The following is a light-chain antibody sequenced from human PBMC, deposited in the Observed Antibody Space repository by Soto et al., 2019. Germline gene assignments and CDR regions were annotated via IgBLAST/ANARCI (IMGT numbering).Light chain of an antibody. J-gene: IGKJ3*01. CDR3: QQLNKYVFT. Sequence: IQLTQSPSSLSASVGDRVTITCRASQGISSYLSWYQQKPGEAPKLLIYAASTLQIGVPSRFSGSGSGTDFPLTISSLQPEDFAPYHFQQLNKYVFTFGPGTKVHI. CDR1: QGISSY. CDR2: AAS. V-gene: IGKV1-9*01.